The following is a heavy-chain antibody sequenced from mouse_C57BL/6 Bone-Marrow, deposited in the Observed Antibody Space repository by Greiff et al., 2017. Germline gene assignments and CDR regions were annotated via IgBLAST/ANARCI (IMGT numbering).Heavy chain of an antibody. CDR3: TTRIYYYGSSYGAMDY. V-gene: IGHV14-4*01. J-gene: IGHJ4*01. CDR2: IDPENGDT. CDR1: GFNITDDY. Sequence: VQLQQSGAELVRPGASVKLSCTASGFNITDDYMHWVKQRPEQGLEWIGWIDPENGDTEYASKFQGKATITADPSSNTAYLQLSSLTSEDTAVYYCTTRIYYYGSSYGAMDYWGQGTSVTVSS. D-gene: IGHD1-1*01.